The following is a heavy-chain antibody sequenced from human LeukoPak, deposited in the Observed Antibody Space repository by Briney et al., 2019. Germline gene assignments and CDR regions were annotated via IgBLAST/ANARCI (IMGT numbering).Heavy chain of an antibody. CDR2: ISYDGSNK. J-gene: IGHJ2*01. D-gene: IGHD3-22*01. V-gene: IGHV3-30*18. Sequence: PGGSLRLSCAASGFTFSSYGMHWVRQAPGKGLEWVEVISYDGSNKYYADSAKGRFTISRDNSKNTLYLQMNSLRAEDTAVYYCAKDLYDSSGYYYRYFDLWGRGTLVTVSS. CDR3: AKDLYDSSGYYYRYFDL. CDR1: GFTFSSYG.